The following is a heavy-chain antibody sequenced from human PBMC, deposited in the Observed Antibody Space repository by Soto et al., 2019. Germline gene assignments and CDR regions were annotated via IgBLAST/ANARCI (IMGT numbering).Heavy chain of an antibody. V-gene: IGHV3-15*01. J-gene: IGHJ4*02. CDR3: TAGSPFNY. CDR2: IKSKTDGGTT. CDR1: GFTFNDAW. Sequence: PGGSLRLSCAASGFTFNDAWMSWVRQAPGKGLEWVGRIKSKTDGGTTDYAAPVEGRFTISRDDSQNTLFLQMNSPKTEDTAVYYCTAGSPFNYWGQGTLVTVSS.